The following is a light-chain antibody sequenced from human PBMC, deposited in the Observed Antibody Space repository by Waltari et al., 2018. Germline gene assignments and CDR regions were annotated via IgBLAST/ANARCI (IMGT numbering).Light chain of an antibody. CDR3: CSYAGLSTWV. J-gene: IGLJ3*02. CDR1: NNDVGSYDL. Sequence: QSALTQPASVSGSPGQSITISCTGTNNDVGSYDLVSWYQQHPGKAPKLIIFEVHKWPSGVSNLFSGSKSGNTASLTVSGLQAADEAHYYCCSYAGLSTWVFGGGTKLTVL. CDR2: EVH. V-gene: IGLV2-23*02.